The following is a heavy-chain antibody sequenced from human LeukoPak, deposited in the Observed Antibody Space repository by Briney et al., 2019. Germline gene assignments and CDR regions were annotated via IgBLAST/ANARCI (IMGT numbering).Heavy chain of an antibody. Sequence: GGSLRLSCAASGFTFSSYAMSWVRQAPGKGLEWVAVIWYDGSNEYYADSVKGRFTISRDNSKNTLYLQMNSLRAEDTAVYYCARIQQWLALDYWGQGTLVTVSS. V-gene: IGHV3-33*08. J-gene: IGHJ4*02. CDR2: IWYDGSNE. CDR3: ARIQQWLALDY. D-gene: IGHD6-19*01. CDR1: GFTFSSYA.